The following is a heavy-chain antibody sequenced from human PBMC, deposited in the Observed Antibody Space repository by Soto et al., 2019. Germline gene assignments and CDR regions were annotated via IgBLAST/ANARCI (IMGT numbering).Heavy chain of an antibody. D-gene: IGHD3-3*01. CDR1: GYDFNTNW. Sequence: PGESLKISCRGSGYDFNTNWFGWVRQLPGRRLEWVGIMYPGDSDTRYNPSLQGHVTLSVDVTVSTAFLQWRSLETSDTGMYFCARLPRDCNKTSCYYADHWGQGTQVTVSS. V-gene: IGHV5-51*01. CDR2: MYPGDSDT. CDR3: ARLPRDCNKTSCYYADH. J-gene: IGHJ4*02.